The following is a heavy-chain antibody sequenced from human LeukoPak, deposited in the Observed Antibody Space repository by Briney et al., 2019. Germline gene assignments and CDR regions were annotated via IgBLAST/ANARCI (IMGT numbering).Heavy chain of an antibody. CDR3: ARRGYDSSGYYHNY. Sequence: PSETLSLTCAASGGSISSYYWSWIRQPPGKGLEWIGYIYYSGSTNYNPSLKSRVTISVDRSKNQFSLKLSSVTAADTAVYYCARRGYDSSGYYHNYWGQGTLVTVSS. CDR2: IYYSGST. CDR1: GGSISSYY. V-gene: IGHV4-59*12. J-gene: IGHJ4*02. D-gene: IGHD3-22*01.